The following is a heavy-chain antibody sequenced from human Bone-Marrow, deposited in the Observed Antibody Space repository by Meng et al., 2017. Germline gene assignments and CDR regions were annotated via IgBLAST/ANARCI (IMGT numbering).Heavy chain of an antibody. CDR2: IVGSGYST. D-gene: IGHD4-17*01. CDR3: AKEVYDGDYGWYYFDS. J-gene: IGHJ4*02. Sequence: GESLKISCAASGFTFSSYAMSWVRQAPGKGLEWVSGIVGSGYSTFYADTVKGRFTISRDNSKNTLYVQMSGLTAEDTAVYFCAKEVYDGDYGWYYFDSWGQGTLVTVSS. V-gene: IGHV3-23*01. CDR1: GFTFSSYA.